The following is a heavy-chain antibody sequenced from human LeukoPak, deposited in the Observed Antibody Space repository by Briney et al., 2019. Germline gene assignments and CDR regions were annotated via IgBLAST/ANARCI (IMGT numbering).Heavy chain of an antibody. CDR2: IYYSGST. CDR1: GGSISSYH. J-gene: IGHJ4*02. V-gene: IGHV4-59*08. D-gene: IGHD3-22*01. Sequence: SETLSLTCTVSGGSISSYHWSWVRQPPGKGLEWIGYIYYSGSTNYNPSLKSRVTKSVDTSKNQFSLKLSSVTAADTAVYYCARHYDSSGYYPFDYWGQGTLVTVSS. CDR3: ARHYDSSGYYPFDY.